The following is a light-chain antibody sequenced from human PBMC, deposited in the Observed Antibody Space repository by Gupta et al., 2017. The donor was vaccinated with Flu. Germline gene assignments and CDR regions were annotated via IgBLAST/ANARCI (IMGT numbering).Light chain of an antibody. CDR2: WAS. V-gene: IGKV4-1*01. J-gene: IGKJ2*01. CDR1: QNVLYGSNNKNY. Sequence: LGERAAINCKSSQNVLYGSNNKNYLAWYQQKPGQPPKLLMRWASTRESGVPDRFSGSGSGTDFTLTISSLQTEDVAVYYCQHYYDNPYTFGQGTRLEIK. CDR3: QHYYDNPYT.